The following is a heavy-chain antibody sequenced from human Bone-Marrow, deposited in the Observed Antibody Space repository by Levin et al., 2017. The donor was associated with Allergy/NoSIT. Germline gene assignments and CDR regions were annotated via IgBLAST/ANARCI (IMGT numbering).Heavy chain of an antibody. D-gene: IGHD2-15*01. V-gene: IGHV3-7*01. CDR3: ATSPTRDTRPAY. J-gene: IGHJ4*02. CDR2: IKQDGSEK. CDR1: GFSFSTYW. Sequence: GGSLRLSCAASGFSFSTYWMSWVRQAPGKGLKWVANIKQDGSEKYYVDSMKGRFTISRDNAKNSLYLQMNSLGAEDTAVYYCATSPTRDTRPAYWGQGTLVTVSS.